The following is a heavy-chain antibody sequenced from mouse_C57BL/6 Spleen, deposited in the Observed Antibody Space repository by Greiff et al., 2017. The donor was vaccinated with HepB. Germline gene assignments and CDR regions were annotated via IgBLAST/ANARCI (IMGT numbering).Heavy chain of an antibody. V-gene: IGHV1-72*01. D-gene: IGHD1-1*01. Sequence: VKLQQPGAELVKPGASVKLSCKASGYTFTSYWMHWVKQRPGRGLEWIGRIDPNSGGTKYNEKFKSKATLTVDKPSSTAYMQLSSLTSEDSAVYYCARADYGSSYGNGYFDYWGQGTTLTVSS. CDR3: ARADYGSSYGNGYFDY. CDR1: GYTFTSYW. J-gene: IGHJ2*01. CDR2: IDPNSGGT.